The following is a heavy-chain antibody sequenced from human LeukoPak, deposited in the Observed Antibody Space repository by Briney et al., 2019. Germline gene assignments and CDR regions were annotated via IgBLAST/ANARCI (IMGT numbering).Heavy chain of an antibody. D-gene: IGHD6-19*01. CDR1: GLTFSSYC. CDR2: ISYDGSNK. V-gene: IGHV3-30*18. CDR3: AKDPSCGWYGPFQH. J-gene: IGHJ1*01. Sequence: GGSLRLSCAVSGLTFSSYCMHWVSQPPGKGLEWVAVISYDGSNKYYADSVKGRFTISRDNSKNTLYLQMNSLRAEDTAVYYCAKDPSCGWYGPFQHWGQGTLVTVSS.